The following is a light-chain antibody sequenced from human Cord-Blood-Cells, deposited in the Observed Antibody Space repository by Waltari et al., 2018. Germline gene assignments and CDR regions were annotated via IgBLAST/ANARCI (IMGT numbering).Light chain of an antibody. V-gene: IGKV1-5*01. CDR3: QQYNSYPWT. J-gene: IGKJ2*02. CDR2: DAS. Sequence: DIQMTQSPSTLSASVGDRVTITCRASQSISSWLAWYQQKPGKAPKLLIYDASSLESGVPSRFSGSGSGTESTLTISSLQPDDFATYYCQQYNSYPWTFGQGTKLEIK. CDR1: QSISSW.